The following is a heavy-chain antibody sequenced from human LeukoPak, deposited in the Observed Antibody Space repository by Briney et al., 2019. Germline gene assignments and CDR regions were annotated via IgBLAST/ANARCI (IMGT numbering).Heavy chain of an antibody. CDR2: INRDGSQK. V-gene: IGHV3-7*05. CDR1: GFTFSGYW. J-gene: IGHJ3*02. CDR3: SVVPDAFDI. Sequence: GGSLRLSCAASGFTFSGYWMTWVRQAPGKGLEWVANINRDGSQKSYVDSVKGRFTISRDNAKNSLYLQMDSLRAEDTAVYYCSVVPDAFDIWGQGTMVTVSS. D-gene: IGHD3-10*01.